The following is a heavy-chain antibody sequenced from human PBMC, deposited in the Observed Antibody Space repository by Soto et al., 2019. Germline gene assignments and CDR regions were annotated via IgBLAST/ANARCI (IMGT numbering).Heavy chain of an antibody. J-gene: IGHJ4*02. Sequence: QLQLQESGPGLVKPSETLSLTCTVSGGSITSSSYYWGWIRQPPGKGLGWIGSIYYSGNTYYTPSRMSRVTISVHPSKNQFSLPLSSVTAADTAVYYCAREGGRYCSGGSCQVDYWGQGTLVTVSS. CDR1: GGSITSSSYY. CDR3: AREGGRYCSGGSCQVDY. V-gene: IGHV4-39*01. CDR2: IYYSGNT. D-gene: IGHD2-15*01.